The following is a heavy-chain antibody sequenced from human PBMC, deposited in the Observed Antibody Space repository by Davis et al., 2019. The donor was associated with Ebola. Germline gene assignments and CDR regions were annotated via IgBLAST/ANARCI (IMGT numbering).Heavy chain of an antibody. CDR2: IYHSGST. Sequence: SETLSLTCAVSGGSISSSNWWSWVRQPPGKGLEWIGEIYHSGSTNYNPSLKSRVTISVDKSKNQFSLKLSSVTAADTAVDYCARDERYYYDSSGYRNTPGYFDYWGQGTLVTVSS. V-gene: IGHV4-4*02. J-gene: IGHJ4*01. CDR1: GGSISSSNW. D-gene: IGHD3-22*01. CDR3: ARDERYYYDSSGYRNTPGYFDY.